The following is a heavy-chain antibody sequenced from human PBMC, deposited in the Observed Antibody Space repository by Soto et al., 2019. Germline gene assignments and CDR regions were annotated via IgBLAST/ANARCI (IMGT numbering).Heavy chain of an antibody. Sequence: QVQLVQSGAEVKKPGASVKVSCKASGYTFTGYYIHWVRQAPGQGLEWMGWINPNSGGTNYAQKFQGWVTMTRDTSISTACMELSRLRSDDTAVYYCVRDGGMATVPTLDFDYWGQGTLVTVSP. D-gene: IGHD4-4*01. V-gene: IGHV1-2*04. CDR3: VRDGGMATVPTLDFDY. CDR2: INPNSGGT. CDR1: GYTFTGYY. J-gene: IGHJ4*02.